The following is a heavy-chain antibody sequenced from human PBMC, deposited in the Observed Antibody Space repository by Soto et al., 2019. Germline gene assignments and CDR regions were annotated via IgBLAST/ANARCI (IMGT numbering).Heavy chain of an antibody. CDR2: IYYSGST. V-gene: IGHV4-59*01. J-gene: IGHJ5*02. D-gene: IGHD5-12*01. Sequence: SETLSLTCTVSGGSISGYYWRWIRQPPGKGLEWIGYIYYSGSTNYNPSLKSRVTISVDTSKNQFSLKLSSVTAADTAVYYCARVYSGCELWFDPWGQGTLVTVSS. CDR1: GGSISGYY. CDR3: ARVYSGCELWFDP.